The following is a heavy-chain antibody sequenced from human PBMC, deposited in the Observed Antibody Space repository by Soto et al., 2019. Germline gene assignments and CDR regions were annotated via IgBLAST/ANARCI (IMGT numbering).Heavy chain of an antibody. CDR3: ARRLYGDYDY. J-gene: IGHJ4*02. CDR1: GYTFSAYY. D-gene: IGHD4-17*01. Sequence: ASVKVSCKTSGYTFSAYYVHWARRAPGRGFQWLGWINPSNEITTFPEFFQDRVTLTTDTSTSTAYMELRSLRSDDTAVYYCARRLYGDYDYWGQGTLVTVSS. V-gene: IGHV1-18*01. CDR2: INPSNEIT.